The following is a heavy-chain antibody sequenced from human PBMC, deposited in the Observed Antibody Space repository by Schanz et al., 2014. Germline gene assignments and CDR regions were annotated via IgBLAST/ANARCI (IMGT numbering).Heavy chain of an antibody. CDR3: AKFLYDDPS. J-gene: IGHJ5*02. CDR2: IHQSGGT. CDR1: GGDIGNYY. Sequence: QVQLQDSGPGLVKPSETLSLTCSVSGGDIGNYYWSWIRQPPGKGLEWIGYIHQSGGTNYNPSLKSRVTILVDTSKNQVSRRLTSLTAADTAVYYCAKFLYDDPSWGQGTLVTVSS. D-gene: IGHD3-3*01. V-gene: IGHV4-59*08.